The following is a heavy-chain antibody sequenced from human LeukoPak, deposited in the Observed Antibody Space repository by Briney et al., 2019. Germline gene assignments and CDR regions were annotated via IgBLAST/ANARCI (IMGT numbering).Heavy chain of an antibody. CDR3: ARAPYYYGSGAFDI. CDR1: GGSVSSGSYY. V-gene: IGHV4-61*01. D-gene: IGHD3-10*01. CDR2: IYYSGST. Sequence: SETLSLTCTVSGGSVSSGSYYWSWIRQPPGKGLEWIGYIYYSGSTNYNPSLKSRVTISVDTSKNQFPLKLSSVTAADTAVYYCARAPYYYGSGAFDIWGQGTMVTVSS. J-gene: IGHJ3*02.